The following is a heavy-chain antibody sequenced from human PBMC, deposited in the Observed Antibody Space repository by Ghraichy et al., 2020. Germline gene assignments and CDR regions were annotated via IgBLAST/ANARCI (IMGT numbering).Heavy chain of an antibody. CDR2: IYSGGST. V-gene: IGHV3-66*04. CDR1: EFTVSSNY. J-gene: IGHJ5*02. D-gene: IGHD3-10*01. CDR3: ARHYYGSGSYYLGP. Sequence: GESLNISCAASEFTVSSNYMSWVRQAPGKGLEWVSVIYSGGSTYYADSVKGRFTISRDNSKNTLFLQMNSLRAEDTAVYYCARHYYGSGSYYLGPWGQGTLVTVSS.